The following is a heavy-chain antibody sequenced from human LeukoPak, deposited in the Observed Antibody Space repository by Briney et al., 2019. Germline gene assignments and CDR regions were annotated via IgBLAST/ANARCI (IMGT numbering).Heavy chain of an antibody. CDR1: GFTFSNVW. Sequence: GGSLRLSCAASGFTFSNVWMSWVRQAPGKGLEWVGRIKSKTDRGTTDYAAPVKGRFTISRDNSKNTLYLQMNSLRAEDTTVYYCAKDLSTPTIFGPEDRGPLDYWGQGTLVTVSS. J-gene: IGHJ4*02. D-gene: IGHD3-3*01. CDR3: AKDLSTPTIFGPEDRGPLDY. CDR2: IKSKTDRGTT. V-gene: IGHV3-15*01.